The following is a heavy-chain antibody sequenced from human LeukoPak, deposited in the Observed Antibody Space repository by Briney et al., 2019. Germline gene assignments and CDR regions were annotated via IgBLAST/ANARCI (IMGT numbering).Heavy chain of an antibody. J-gene: IGHJ6*03. CDR1: GFTFSDYY. CDR3: ARAPPGYYYYMDV. V-gene: IGHV4-59*01. Sequence: LRLSCAASGFTFSDYYMSWIRQPPGKGLEWIGYIYYSGSTNYNPSLKSRVTISVDTSKNQLSLKLSSVTAADTAVYYCARAPPGYYYYMDVWGKGTTVTVSS. CDR2: IYYSGST.